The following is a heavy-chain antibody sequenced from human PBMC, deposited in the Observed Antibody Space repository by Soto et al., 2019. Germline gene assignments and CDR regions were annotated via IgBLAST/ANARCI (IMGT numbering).Heavy chain of an antibody. Sequence: SETLSLTCTVSGGSVSSCSYYWSWIRHPPGKGLEWIGYIYYSGSTNYNPSLKSRVTISVDTSKNQFSLKLSSVTAADTAVYYCARDWMSASVAGYGDYYYYYGMDVWGQGTTVTVSS. J-gene: IGHJ6*02. CDR2: IYYSGST. D-gene: IGHD6-19*01. CDR3: ARDWMSASVAGYGDYYYYYGMDV. V-gene: IGHV4-61*01. CDR1: GGSVSSCSYY.